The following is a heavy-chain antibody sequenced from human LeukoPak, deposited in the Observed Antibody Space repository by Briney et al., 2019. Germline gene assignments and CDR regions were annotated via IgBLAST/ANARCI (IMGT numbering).Heavy chain of an antibody. V-gene: IGHV3-23*01. CDR2: ISGGCTT. D-gene: IGHD4-17*01. CDR3: AKLLMANDYGDP. Sequence: GGSLRLSCAASGFTFRISAMKWVRQAPGKGLEGVSSISGGCTTYYADSVRGGFIISRDNSKNTLYLRMNSLRAEDTAVYYCAKLLMANDYGDPWGQGTLVIVSS. J-gene: IGHJ5*02. CDR1: GFTFRISA.